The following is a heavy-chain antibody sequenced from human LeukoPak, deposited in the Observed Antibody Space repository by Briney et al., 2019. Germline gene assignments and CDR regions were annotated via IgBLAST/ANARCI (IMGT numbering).Heavy chain of an antibody. J-gene: IGHJ5*02. D-gene: IGHD3-22*01. V-gene: IGHV1-2*02. CDR3: ARLRNPLSMIVVEGWFDP. CDR1: GYTFTGYY. CDR2: INPNSGGT. Sequence: RASVKVSCKASGYTFTGYYMHWVRQAPGQGLEWMGWINPNSGGTNYAQKFQGRVTMTRDTSISTAYMELSRLRSDDTAVYYCARLRNPLSMIVVEGWFDPWGQGTLVTVSS.